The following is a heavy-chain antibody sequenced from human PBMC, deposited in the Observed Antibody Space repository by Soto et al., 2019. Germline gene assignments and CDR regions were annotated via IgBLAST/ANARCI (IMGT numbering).Heavy chain of an antibody. CDR1: GGSLSSYY. Sequence: SETLSLTCVVSGGSLSSYYWSWIRQPPGKGLEWIGYIYYSGSTNYNPSLKSRVTISVDTSKNQFSLKLSSVTAADTAVYYCMLGSGWKDFDYWGQGTLVTVSS. D-gene: IGHD3-22*01. CDR3: MLGSGWKDFDY. CDR2: IYYSGST. V-gene: IGHV4-59*08. J-gene: IGHJ4*02.